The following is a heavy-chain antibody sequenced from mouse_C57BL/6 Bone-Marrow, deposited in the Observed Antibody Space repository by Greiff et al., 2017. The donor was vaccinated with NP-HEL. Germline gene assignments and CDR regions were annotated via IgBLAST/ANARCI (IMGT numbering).Heavy chain of an antibody. CDR2: IHPSDSDT. J-gene: IGHJ3*01. CDR3: AIPLYYYDSSYTGFAY. V-gene: IGHV1-74*01. D-gene: IGHD1-1*01. CDR1: GYTFTSYW. Sequence: QVQLQQPGAELVKPGASVKVSCKASGYTFTSYWMHWVKQRPGQGLEWIGRIHPSDSDTNYNQKFKGKATLAVDKSSSTAYMQLSSPTSEDSAVYYCAIPLYYYDSSYTGFAYWGQGTLVTVSA.